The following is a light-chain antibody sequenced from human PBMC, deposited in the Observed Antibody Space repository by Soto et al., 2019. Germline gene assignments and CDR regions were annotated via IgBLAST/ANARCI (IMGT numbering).Light chain of an antibody. V-gene: IGLV2-8*01. CDR2: DVS. Sequence: QSVLTQPPSASGSPGQSVTISCTGTSSDFVGYNYVSWYQQHPGKAPKLIIYDVSKPPSGVPDRFSGSKSGNTASLTVSGRQADEEDDYYCSSYTSRNNFEVFGGGTKLTVL. J-gene: IGLJ2*01. CDR3: SSYTSRNNFEV. CDR1: SSDFVGYNY.